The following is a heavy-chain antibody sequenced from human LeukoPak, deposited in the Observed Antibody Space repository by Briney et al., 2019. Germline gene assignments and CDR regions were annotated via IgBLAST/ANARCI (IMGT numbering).Heavy chain of an antibody. Sequence: SETLSLTCTVSGGSISSGDYYWSWIRQPPGKGLEWIGYIYYSGSTYYNPSLKSRVTISVDTSKNQFSLKLSSVTAADTAVYYCAGAVVVPAAIYYWGQGTLVTVSS. CDR2: IYYSGST. V-gene: IGHV4-30-4*08. D-gene: IGHD2-2*01. J-gene: IGHJ4*02. CDR1: GGSISSGDYY. CDR3: AGAVVVPAAIYY.